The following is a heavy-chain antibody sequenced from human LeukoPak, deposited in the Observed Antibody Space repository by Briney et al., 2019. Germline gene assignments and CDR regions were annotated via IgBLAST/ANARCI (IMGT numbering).Heavy chain of an antibody. V-gene: IGHV3-23*01. Sequence: GGSLRLSCAASGFTFSSYAMSWVRQAPGKGLEWVSAISGSGGSTYYADSVKGRFTISRDNSKNTLYLQMNSLRAEDTAVYYCANAGSQWPYPGWFDPWGQGTLVTVSS. D-gene: IGHD6-19*01. CDR2: ISGSGGST. J-gene: IGHJ5*02. CDR3: ANAGSQWPYPGWFDP. CDR1: GFTFSSYA.